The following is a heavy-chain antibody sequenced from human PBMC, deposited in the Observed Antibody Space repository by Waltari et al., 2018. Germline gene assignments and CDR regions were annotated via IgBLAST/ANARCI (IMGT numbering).Heavy chain of an antibody. J-gene: IGHJ4*02. CDR2: IRSKAYGGTT. D-gene: IGHD6-19*01. CDR1: GFTFGDYA. V-gene: IGHV3-49*04. Sequence: EVQLVESGGGLVQPGRSLRLSCTASGFTFGDYAMSWVRQAPGKGLEWVGFIRSKAYGGTTEYAASVKGRFTISRDESKSIAYLQMNSLKTEDTAVYYCTRRGEVAVAGADYWGQGTLVTVSS. CDR3: TRRGEVAVAGADY.